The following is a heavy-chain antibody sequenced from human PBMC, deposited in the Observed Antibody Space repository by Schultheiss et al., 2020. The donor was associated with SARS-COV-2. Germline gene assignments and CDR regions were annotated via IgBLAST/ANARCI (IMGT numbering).Heavy chain of an antibody. Sequence: ASVKVSCKTSGYTFTGYYMHWVRQAPGQGLEWMGRINPNSGGTNYAQKFQGRVTMTRDTSISTAYMELSRLRSDDTAVYYCARGASWNLPLDYWGQGTLVTVSS. CDR3: ARGASWNLPLDY. CDR1: GYTFTGYY. V-gene: IGHV1-2*06. D-gene: IGHD1-1*01. CDR2: INPNSGGT. J-gene: IGHJ4*02.